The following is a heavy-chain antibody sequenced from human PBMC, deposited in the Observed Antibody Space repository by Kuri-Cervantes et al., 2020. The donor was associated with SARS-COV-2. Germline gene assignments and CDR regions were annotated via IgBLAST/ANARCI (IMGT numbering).Heavy chain of an antibody. CDR2: IYYSGST. D-gene: IGHD3-22*01. CDR3: ARARYYDSSGYYSYYYMDV. Sequence: SETLSLTCTVSGGSISSSSYYWGWIRQPPGKGLEWIGSIYYSGSTYYNPSLKSRVTISVDTSKNQFSLKLSSVTAADTAVYYCARARYYDSSGYYSYYYMDVWGKGTTVTVSS. CDR1: GGSISSSSYY. J-gene: IGHJ6*03. V-gene: IGHV4-39*07.